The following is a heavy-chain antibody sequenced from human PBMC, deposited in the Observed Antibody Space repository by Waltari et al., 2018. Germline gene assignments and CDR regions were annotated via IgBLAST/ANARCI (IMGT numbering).Heavy chain of an antibody. Sequence: QVQLVQSGAEVKKPGSSVKVSCKASGGSFSSYAISWVRQAPGKGLEWMGGLDPEDGETIYEQKFQGRVTMTEDTSTDTAYMELRSLRSEDTAVYYCATFDGARWGWYFDLWGRGTLVTVSS. CDR2: LDPEDGET. CDR1: GGSFSSYA. J-gene: IGHJ2*01. V-gene: IGHV1-24*01. CDR3: ATFDGARWGWYFDL. D-gene: IGHD1-26*01.